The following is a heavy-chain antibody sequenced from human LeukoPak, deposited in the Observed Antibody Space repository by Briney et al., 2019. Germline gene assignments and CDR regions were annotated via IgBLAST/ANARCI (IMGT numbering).Heavy chain of an antibody. Sequence: GGSLRLSCAASGFTFSSYEMIWVRQVPGRGLEWVGFIRSKAYGGTSEYAASVKGRLTISRDDSKSIAYLQMNSLKTEDTAVYYCTRDYGDYKGDYWGQGTLVTVSS. J-gene: IGHJ4*02. D-gene: IGHD4-17*01. V-gene: IGHV3-49*04. CDR1: GFTFSSYE. CDR2: IRSKAYGGTS. CDR3: TRDYGDYKGDY.